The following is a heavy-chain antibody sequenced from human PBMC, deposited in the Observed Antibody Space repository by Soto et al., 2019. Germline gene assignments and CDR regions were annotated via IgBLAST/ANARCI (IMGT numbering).Heavy chain of an antibody. Sequence: SETLSLTCGVSGGSLSGATYSWNWIRQPPGKGLEWIGYIFPSGTTYYNPSLKSRVTISIDVSMNQFSLSLRSLTAADTAVYYCARSREFDYWSQGTLVTVSS. CDR3: ARSREFDY. CDR1: GGSLSGATYS. CDR2: IFPSGTT. V-gene: IGHV4-30-2*01. J-gene: IGHJ4*02.